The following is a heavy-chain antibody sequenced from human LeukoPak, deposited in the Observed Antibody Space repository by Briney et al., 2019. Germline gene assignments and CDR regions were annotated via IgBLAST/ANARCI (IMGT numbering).Heavy chain of an antibody. CDR1: GFTFSTYT. CDR3: ARDRVQIWSYVAIFDY. Sequence: GGSLRLSCVASGFTFSTYTMHWVRQAPGKGLEWVAVISNDGANIGYRDPVRGRFTISRDIPKNTLYLQMDSLRSEDTAVYFCARDRVQIWSYVAIFDYWGQGTLVTVSS. J-gene: IGHJ4*02. D-gene: IGHD4/OR15-4a*01. V-gene: IGHV3-30*04. CDR2: ISNDGANI.